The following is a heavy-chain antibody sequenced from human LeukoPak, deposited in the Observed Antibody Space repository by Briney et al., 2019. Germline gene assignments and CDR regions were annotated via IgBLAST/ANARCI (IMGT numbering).Heavy chain of an antibody. CDR3: ARGSEYDSSGYYYGSGYVLDY. J-gene: IGHJ4*02. D-gene: IGHD3-22*01. V-gene: IGHV3-21*01. Sequence: PGGSLRLSCAASGFTFSSYSMNWVRQAPGKGLEWVSSINSSSSYIYYADSVKGRFTISRDNAKNSLYLQMNSLRAEDTAVYYCARGSEYDSSGYYYGSGYVLDYWGQGTLVTVSS. CDR1: GFTFSSYS. CDR2: INSSSSYI.